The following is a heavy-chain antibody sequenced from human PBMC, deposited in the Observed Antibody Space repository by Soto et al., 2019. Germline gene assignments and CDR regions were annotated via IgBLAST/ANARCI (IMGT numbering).Heavy chain of an antibody. J-gene: IGHJ4*02. D-gene: IGHD6-13*01. CDR3: AKEPQLGRTLLAYSIIFYNDFDN. Sequence: GGSLRLSSTASGFTFRSYPMSRFRQAPGQGLEWVSAISGSGGSTYYADSVKGRFTISRDNSKNTLYLQMNSLRAEDTAVYYCAKEPQLGRTLLAYSIIFYNDFDNWGLETLVT. CDR2: ISGSGGST. V-gene: IGHV3-23*01. CDR1: GFTFRSYP.